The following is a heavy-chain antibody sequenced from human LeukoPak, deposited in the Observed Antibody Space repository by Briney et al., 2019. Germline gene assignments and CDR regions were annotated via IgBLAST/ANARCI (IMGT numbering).Heavy chain of an antibody. V-gene: IGHV1-46*01. CDR2: INPYGGST. Sequence: ASVKVSCKASGYTFTNYYMHWVRQAPGQGLEWMGIINPYGGSTSYAQKFQGRVTMTRDTSTSTVYMELSSLRSEDTAVYYCARGPGLRGGCSTGILWYFDLWGRGTLVTVSS. CDR1: GYTFTNYY. CDR3: ARGPGLRGGCSTGILWYFDL. D-gene: IGHD2-15*01. J-gene: IGHJ2*01.